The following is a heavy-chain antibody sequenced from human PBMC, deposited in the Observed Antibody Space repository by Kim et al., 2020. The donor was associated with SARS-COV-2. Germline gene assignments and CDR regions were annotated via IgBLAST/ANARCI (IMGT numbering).Heavy chain of an antibody. Sequence: ASVKVSCKASGYTFTGYYMHWVRQAPGQGLEWMGRINPNSGGTNYAQKFQGRVTMTRDTSISTAYMELSRLRSDDTAVYYCVGGYCSGGSCYHAWPDYWGQGTLVIVSS. V-gene: IGHV1-2*06. CDR1: GYTFTGYY. D-gene: IGHD2-15*01. CDR3: VGGYCSGGSCYHAWPDY. CDR2: INPNSGGT. J-gene: IGHJ4*02.